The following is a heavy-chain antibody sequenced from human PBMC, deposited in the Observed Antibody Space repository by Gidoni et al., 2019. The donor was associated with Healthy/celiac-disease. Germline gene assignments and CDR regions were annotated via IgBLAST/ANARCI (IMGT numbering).Heavy chain of an antibody. V-gene: IGHV1-46*01. D-gene: IGHD1-1*01. CDR3: ARGSGGGPKLEPSRRGAFDI. Sequence: QVQLVQSGAEVKKPGASVKVSCKASGYTFTSYYMHWVRQAPGQGLEWMGIIKPSGGSTSYAQKFQGRVTMTRDTSTSTVYMELSSLRSEDTAVYYCARGSGGGPKLEPSRRGAFDIWGQGTMVTVSS. CDR1: GYTFTSYY. J-gene: IGHJ3*02. CDR2: IKPSGGST.